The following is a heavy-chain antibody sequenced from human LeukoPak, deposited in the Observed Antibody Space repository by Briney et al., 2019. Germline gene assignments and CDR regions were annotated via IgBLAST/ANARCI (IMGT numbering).Heavy chain of an antibody. J-gene: IGHJ3*02. V-gene: IGHV4-39*01. CDR1: GGSISSSSYY. CDR3: ARVGYCSGGSCYNPDALDI. D-gene: IGHD2-15*01. CDR2: IYYSGST. Sequence: SETLSLTCTVSGGSISSSSYYWGWIRQPPGKGLEWIGSIYYSGSTYYNPSLKSRVTISVDTSKNQFSLKLSSVTAADTAVYYCARVGYCSGGSCYNPDALDIWGQGTMVTVSS.